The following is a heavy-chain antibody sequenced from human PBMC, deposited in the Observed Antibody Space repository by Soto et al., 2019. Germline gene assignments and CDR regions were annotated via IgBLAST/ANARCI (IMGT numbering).Heavy chain of an antibody. CDR2: ISAYNGNT. CDR3: AVFRTIFGVVVNWFDP. Sequence: QVPLVQSGAEVKKPGASVKVSCKASGYTFTSYGISWVRQAPGQGLEWMGWISAYNGNTNYAQKLQGRVTMTTDTSTSTAYMELRSLRSDDTAVYYCAVFRTIFGVVVNWFDPWGQGTLVTVSS. CDR1: GYTFTSYG. D-gene: IGHD3-3*01. V-gene: IGHV1-18*01. J-gene: IGHJ5*02.